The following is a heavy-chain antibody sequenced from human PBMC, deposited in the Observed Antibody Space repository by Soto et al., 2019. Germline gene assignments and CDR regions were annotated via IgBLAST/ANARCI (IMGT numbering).Heavy chain of an antibody. CDR1: GFTFSTYD. Sequence: QVQLVESGGGVVLPGRSLRVSCAASGFTFSTYDMHWVRQAPGKGLEWVAFSSYDGGKEFYADSVKARFTISRDNSQNTMYLEMNNRRHDDTAVYWCARGANSTLSGVVGSPSFAPGGQGTLVTFSS. CDR3: ARGANSTLSGVVGSPSFAP. D-gene: IGHD3-3*01. V-gene: IGHV3-30*03. CDR2: SSYDGGKE. J-gene: IGHJ5*02.